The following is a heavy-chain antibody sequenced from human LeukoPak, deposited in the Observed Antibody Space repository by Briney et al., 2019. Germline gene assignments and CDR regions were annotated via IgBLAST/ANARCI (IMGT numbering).Heavy chain of an antibody. D-gene: IGHD5-24*01. CDR2: ISGSSSAI. J-gene: IGHJ5*02. CDR1: GFTFSAYN. V-gene: IGHV3-48*01. Sequence: GGSLRLSCAASGFTFSAYNMVWVRQAPGKGLEWLSYISGSSSAIYYADSVQGRFTISRDNAKNSLSLQMSSLRVEDTAVYYCVRDRTLGVRDGFILAWGQGTLVTVSS. CDR3: VRDRTLGVRDGFILA.